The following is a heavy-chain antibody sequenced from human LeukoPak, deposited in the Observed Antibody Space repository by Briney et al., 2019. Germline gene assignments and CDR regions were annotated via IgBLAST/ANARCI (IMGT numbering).Heavy chain of an antibody. J-gene: IGHJ4*02. D-gene: IGHD3-22*01. V-gene: IGHV3-23*01. CDR3: ASHAHDYDSSGYFDS. CDR1: GFAFSRYS. CDR2: ISVSGGSE. Sequence: PGGSLRLSCAASGFAFSRYSMNWVRQAPGKGLEWVSGISVSGGSEYYADSVKGRFSVSRDNSKHTVYLQMNSLRAEDTAVYFCASHAHDYDSSGYFDSWGQGALVTVSS.